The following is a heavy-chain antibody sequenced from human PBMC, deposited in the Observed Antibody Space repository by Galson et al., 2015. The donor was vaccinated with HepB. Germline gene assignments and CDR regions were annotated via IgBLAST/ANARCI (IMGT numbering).Heavy chain of an antibody. V-gene: IGHV3-30-3*01. CDR3: AREPEGQYDFWNGYYRRPGFYYYGMDV. Sequence: SLRLSCAASGFTFSTFALHWVRQAPGKGLEWVALISYDGSNKYNGDSVKGRFTISRDNSKNTLYLQMNSLRPEDTAVYYCAREPEGQYDFWNGYYRRPGFYYYGMDVWGQGTTVTVSS. CDR1: GFTFSTFA. J-gene: IGHJ6*02. D-gene: IGHD3-3*01. CDR2: ISYDGSNK.